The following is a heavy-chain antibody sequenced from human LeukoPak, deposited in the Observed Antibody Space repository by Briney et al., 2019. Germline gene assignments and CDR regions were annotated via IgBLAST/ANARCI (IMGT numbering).Heavy chain of an antibody. J-gene: IGHJ4*02. D-gene: IGHD3-22*01. Sequence: GGSLRLSCAASGFTFSSYAMSWVRQAPGKGLEWVSAISGSGGSTYYADSVKGRFTISRDNSKNTLYLQMNSLRAEDTAVYYCAKRLGGHYYDSSGYLHNWGQGTLVTVSS. CDR2: ISGSGGST. CDR3: AKRLGGHYYDSSGYLHN. CDR1: GFTFSSYA. V-gene: IGHV3-23*01.